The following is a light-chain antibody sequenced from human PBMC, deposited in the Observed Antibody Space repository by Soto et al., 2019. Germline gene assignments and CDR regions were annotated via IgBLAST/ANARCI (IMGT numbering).Light chain of an antibody. V-gene: IGKV1-39*01. CDR1: QSISNY. J-gene: IGKJ5*01. CDR3: QQSYSTPPIT. CDR2: AAS. Sequence: DIQMTQSPATVSAYVGDSVTITCRASQSISNYLNLYQQKPGEAPKLLIYAASSLQSGVPSRFSGSGSGTDFTLTISSLQPEDFATYYCQQSYSTPPITFGQGTRLEIK.